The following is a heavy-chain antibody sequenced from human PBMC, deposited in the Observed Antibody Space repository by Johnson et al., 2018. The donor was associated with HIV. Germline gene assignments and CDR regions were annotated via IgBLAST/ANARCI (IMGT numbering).Heavy chain of an antibody. CDR3: AKDTGAYYYDSSGYWDAFDI. CDR2: VSYDVSKK. V-gene: IGHV3-30*18. Sequence: QVQLVESGGGLVQPGGSLRLSCAASGFTFSSYAMSWVRQAPDKGLAWVAIVSYDVSKKYYPDSVKGRFTISRDNSKNTLYLQMDSLRAEDTALYYCAKDTGAYYYDSSGYWDAFDIWGQGTMVTVSS. J-gene: IGHJ3*02. D-gene: IGHD3-22*01. CDR1: GFTFSSYA.